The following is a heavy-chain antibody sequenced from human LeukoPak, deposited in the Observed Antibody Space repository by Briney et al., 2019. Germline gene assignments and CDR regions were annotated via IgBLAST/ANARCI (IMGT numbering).Heavy chain of an antibody. V-gene: IGHV4-34*01. CDR2: INHSGST. CDR1: GGSFSGSY. D-gene: IGHD1-26*01. CDR3: TRSFSGYIDS. Sequence: PSVTLSLTCAVYGGSFSGSYWSWVRQPPGKGLEWIGEINHSGSTNYNPSLKGRVTISVDTSKNQFSLKLSSVTAEDTAVYYCTRSFSGYIDSWGQGTLVTVSS. J-gene: IGHJ4*02.